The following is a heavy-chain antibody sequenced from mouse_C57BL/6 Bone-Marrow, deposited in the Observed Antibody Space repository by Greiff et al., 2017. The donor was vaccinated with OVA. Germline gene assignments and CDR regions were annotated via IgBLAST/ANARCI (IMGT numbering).Heavy chain of an antibody. CDR1: GYSITSGYY. V-gene: IGHV3-6*01. CDR3: AREHLY. J-gene: IGHJ2*01. Sequence: DVKLVESGPGLVKPSQSLSLTCSVTGYSITSGYYWNWIRQFPGNKLEWMGYISYDGSNNYNPSLKNRISITRDTSKNQFFLKLNSVTTEDTATYYCAREHLYWGQGTTLTVSS. CDR2: ISYDGSN.